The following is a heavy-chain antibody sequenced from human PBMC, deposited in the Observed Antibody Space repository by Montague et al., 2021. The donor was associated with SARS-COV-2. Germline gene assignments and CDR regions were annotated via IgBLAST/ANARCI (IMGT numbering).Heavy chain of an antibody. J-gene: IGHJ4*02. D-gene: IGHD5-18*01. CDR3: ARGGGYSYGALDY. CDR2: INHSGST. V-gene: IGHV4-34*01. CDR1: GGSFSGYY. Sequence: ETLSLTCVFYGGSFSGYYWSWIRQPPGKGLEWIGEINHSGSTNYNPSLKSRVTISVDTSKKQFSLRLNSVTAADTAVYYCARGGGYSYGALDYWGQGTLVTVSS.